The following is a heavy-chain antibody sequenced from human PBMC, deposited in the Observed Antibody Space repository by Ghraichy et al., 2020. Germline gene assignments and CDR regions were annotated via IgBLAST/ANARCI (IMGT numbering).Heavy chain of an antibody. CDR2: IYTSGRT. CDR3: AKGWGSSWFLDH. V-gene: IGHV3-53*01. J-gene: IGHJ4*02. Sequence: GSLRLSCAASGFTVSSNYMSWVRQAPGKGLEWVSIIYTSGRTDYADSVKGRFTFSRDNSKNTLYLQMNSLRAEDTAIYYCAKGWGSSWFLDHWGQGTLVTVSS. D-gene: IGHD6-13*01. CDR1: GFTVSSNY.